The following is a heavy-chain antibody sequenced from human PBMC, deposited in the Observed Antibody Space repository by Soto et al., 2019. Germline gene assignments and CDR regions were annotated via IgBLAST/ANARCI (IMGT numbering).Heavy chain of an antibody. V-gene: IGHV1-46*01. Sequence: ASVKVSCKASGYTFTSYYMHWVRQAPGQGLEWMGIINPSGGSTSYAQKFQGRVTMTRDTSTSTVYMELSSPRSEDTAVYYCAREAEPHKYCSSTSCYVWFDPWGQGTLVTVS. CDR1: GYTFTSYY. CDR2: INPSGGST. J-gene: IGHJ5*02. CDR3: AREAEPHKYCSSTSCYVWFDP. D-gene: IGHD2-2*01.